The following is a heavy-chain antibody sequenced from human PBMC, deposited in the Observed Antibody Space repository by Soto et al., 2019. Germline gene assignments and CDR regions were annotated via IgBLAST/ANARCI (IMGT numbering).Heavy chain of an antibody. CDR3: ASRDPGTSVDY. J-gene: IGHJ4*02. Sequence: SETMSLTCAVSGGSFTSNNWWTWVRQPPGQGLEWIGEIYRTGSTNYNPSLKSRVTISLDKSENQFSLKVTSLTAADTAVYYCASRDPGTSVDYWGQGTLVTVSS. D-gene: IGHD1-7*01. V-gene: IGHV4-4*02. CDR1: GGSFTSNNW. CDR2: IYRTGST.